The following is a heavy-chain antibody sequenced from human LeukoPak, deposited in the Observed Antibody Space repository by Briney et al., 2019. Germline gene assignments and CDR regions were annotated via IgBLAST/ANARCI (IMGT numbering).Heavy chain of an antibody. CDR2: ISSTRTSI. CDR1: GFTFRNYG. Sequence: GGSLRLSCVVSGFTFRNYGMNWVRQAPGKGLEGVSYISSTRTSISYADSVKGRFTVSRDNAERSLYLQMNSLRVEDTGIYYCARGGAARPDYWGQGVLVTVAS. J-gene: IGHJ4*02. D-gene: IGHD6-6*01. CDR3: ARGGAARPDY. V-gene: IGHV3-21*01.